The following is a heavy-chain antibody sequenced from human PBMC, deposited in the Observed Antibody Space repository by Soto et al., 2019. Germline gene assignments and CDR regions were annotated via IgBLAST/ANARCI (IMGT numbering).Heavy chain of an antibody. D-gene: IGHD3-10*01. CDR1: YGSISNLY. CDR3: ARHRGVRGLDYYYYYMDV. Sequence: SELKSLRYSVSYGSISNLYCRCIRKTQGKGLEWIGYIYYSGSTNYNPSFKSRVTISVDTSKNQFSLKLSSVTAADTAVYYCARHRGVRGLDYYYYYMDVWGKGTTVTVSS. CDR2: IYYSGST. J-gene: IGHJ6*03. V-gene: IGHV4-59*08.